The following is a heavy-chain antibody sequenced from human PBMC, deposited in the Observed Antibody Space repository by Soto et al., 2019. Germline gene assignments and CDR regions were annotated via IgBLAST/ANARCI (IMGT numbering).Heavy chain of an antibody. D-gene: IGHD6-6*01. V-gene: IGHV4-39*01. Sequence: SETLSLTCTVSGGSISSSSYYWGWIRQPPGKGLEWIGSIYYSGSTYYNPSLKSRVTISVDTSKNQFSLKLSSVTAADTAVYYCASSREYSSSNYWGQGTLVTVSS. CDR1: GGSISSSSYY. CDR3: ASSREYSSSNY. J-gene: IGHJ4*02. CDR2: IYYSGST.